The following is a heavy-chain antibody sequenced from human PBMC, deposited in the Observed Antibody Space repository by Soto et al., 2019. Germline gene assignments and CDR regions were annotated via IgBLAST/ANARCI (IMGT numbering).Heavy chain of an antibody. CDR3: ARGPGYDILTGYYLALDAFDI. Sequence: GASVKGSCKASGYTFTGYYMHWVRQAPGQGLEWMGWINPNSGGTNYAQKFQGWVTMTRDTSISTAYMELSRLRSDDTAVYYCARGPGYDILTGYYLALDAFDIWGQGTMVTVSS. CDR1: GYTFTGYY. CDR2: INPNSGGT. V-gene: IGHV1-2*04. J-gene: IGHJ3*02. D-gene: IGHD3-9*01.